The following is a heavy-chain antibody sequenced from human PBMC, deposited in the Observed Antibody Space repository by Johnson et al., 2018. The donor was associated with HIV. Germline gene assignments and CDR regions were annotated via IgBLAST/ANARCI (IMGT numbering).Heavy chain of an antibody. CDR3: ARAERSSSGVDAFDI. V-gene: IGHV3-23*04. J-gene: IGHJ3*02. CDR1: GFIFSDYY. Sequence: VQLVESGGGLVQPGGSLRLSCAASGFIFSDYYMSWIRQAPGKGLEWVSAISGSGGSTYYADSVKGRFTISRDNSKNTLYLQMNSLRAEDTAVYYCARAERSSSGVDAFDIWGQGTMVTVSS. D-gene: IGHD6-6*01. CDR2: ISGSGGST.